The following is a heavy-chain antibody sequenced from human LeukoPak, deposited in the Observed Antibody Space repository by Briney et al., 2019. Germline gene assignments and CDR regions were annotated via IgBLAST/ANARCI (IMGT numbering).Heavy chain of an antibody. V-gene: IGHV3-30*04. CDR2: ISYDGSHK. D-gene: IGHD1-1*01. CDR1: GFTFSNYA. CDR3: ARVHSSDWNAYFYYLDV. Sequence: GGSLRLSCTASGFTFSNYAFHWVRQAPGKGLEWVALISYDGSHKYYADSVKGRFTISRDNSKNTLYLRMNSLRPEDTAIYYCARVHSSDWNAYFYYLDVWGEGTTVTVSS. J-gene: IGHJ6*03.